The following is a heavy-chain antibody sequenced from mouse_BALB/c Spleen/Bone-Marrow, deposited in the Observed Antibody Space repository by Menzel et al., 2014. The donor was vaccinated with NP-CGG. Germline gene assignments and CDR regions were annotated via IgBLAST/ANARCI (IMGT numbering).Heavy chain of an antibody. CDR2: INPSNGGT. CDR1: GYTFXSYY. V-gene: IGHV1S81*02. D-gene: IGHD1-1*01. Sequence: VQLQQPGAELVKPGASVKLSCKASGYTFXSYYMYWVKQRPGQGLVWIGEINPSNGGTNFNEKFKSKATLTVDKSSNTAYVQLSSLTSEDSAVYHCTRSNYGYWFFDVWGAGTTVTVSS. CDR3: TRSNYGYWFFDV. J-gene: IGHJ1*01.